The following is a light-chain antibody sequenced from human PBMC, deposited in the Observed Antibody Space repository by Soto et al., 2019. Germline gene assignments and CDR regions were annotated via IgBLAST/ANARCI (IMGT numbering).Light chain of an antibody. Sequence: EVVLTQSRGTLSVSPGESATLSFLASQSVGSNLAWYQQKPGQAPRILIYGASTRATGVPARFSGSGSGTEFTLTISSLEPEDLAVYYCQQRSNWPRTFGQGTKVDI. CDR1: QSVGSN. CDR2: GAS. CDR3: QQRSNWPRT. J-gene: IGKJ1*01. V-gene: IGKV3-15*01.